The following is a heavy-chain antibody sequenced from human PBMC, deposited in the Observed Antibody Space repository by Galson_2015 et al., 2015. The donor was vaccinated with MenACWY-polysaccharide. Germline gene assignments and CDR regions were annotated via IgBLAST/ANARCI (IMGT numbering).Heavy chain of an antibody. D-gene: IGHD6-19*01. J-gene: IGHJ2*01. Sequence: SLRLSCAPSGFTFSSYAMAWVRQAPGKGLEWVSFIGSTYDTYYAESVKGRFASSRDNSKNTLYLQMNSLRADDTAIYFCAKVGWSGWRSKGGYFDLWGRGTLVTVSS. CDR1: GFTFSSYA. CDR3: AKVGWSGWRSKGGYFDL. CDR2: IGSTYDT. V-gene: IGHV3-23*01.